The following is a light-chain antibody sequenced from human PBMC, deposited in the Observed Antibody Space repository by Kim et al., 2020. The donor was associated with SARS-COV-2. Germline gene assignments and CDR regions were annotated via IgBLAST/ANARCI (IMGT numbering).Light chain of an antibody. CDR2: AAS. V-gene: IGKV1-39*01. CDR3: QQSHTTPLLS. CDR1: QSIGTY. Sequence: DIQMTQSPSSLAASVGDRVTIACRASQSIGTYLNWYQQKPGRAPKLLIYAASSLQSGVPSRFIGSGSGTDFTLTISSLQPEDFATYYCQQSHTTPLLSFGGGTKVDIK. J-gene: IGKJ4*01.